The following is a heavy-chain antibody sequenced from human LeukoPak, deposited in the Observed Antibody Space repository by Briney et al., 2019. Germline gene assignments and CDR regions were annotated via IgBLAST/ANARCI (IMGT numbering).Heavy chain of an antibody. Sequence: ASVKVSCKASGYTFTSYGLTWMRQAPGQGLEWMGRISTYNGSTNYAQNLQGRITMTTDTPTSTAYMELRSLRSDDTAVYYCARGVRVRTHGMDVWGQGTTVTVSS. CDR2: ISTYNGST. J-gene: IGHJ6*02. CDR1: GYTFTSYG. D-gene: IGHD3-10*01. CDR3: ARGVRVRTHGMDV. V-gene: IGHV1-18*01.